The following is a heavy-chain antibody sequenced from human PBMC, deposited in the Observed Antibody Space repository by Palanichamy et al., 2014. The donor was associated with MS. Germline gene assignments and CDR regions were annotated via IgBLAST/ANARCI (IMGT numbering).Heavy chain of an antibody. CDR1: GFTFSSYC. CDR2: ISSSSSII. CDR3: ARDRLEPYCTGGSCYLDY. D-gene: IGHD2-15*01. V-gene: IGHV3-48*01. J-gene: IGHJ4*02. Sequence: EVQVVESGGGLVQPGGSLRLSCAASGFTFSSYCMNWVRRAPGKGLEWVAYISSSSSIIYYTDSVKGRFTISRDNAKNSLYPQMNSLRAEDTAVYYCARDRLEPYCTGGSCYLDYWGQGTLVTVSS.